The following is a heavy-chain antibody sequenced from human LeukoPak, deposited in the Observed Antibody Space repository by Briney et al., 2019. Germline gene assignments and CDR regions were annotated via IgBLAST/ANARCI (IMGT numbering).Heavy chain of an antibody. D-gene: IGHD3-22*01. CDR2: INPSGGST. V-gene: IGHV1-46*01. Sequence: RASVKVSCKASGYTFTSYYMHWVRQAPGQGLEWMGIINPSGGSTSYAQKFQGRVTMTRDTSTSTVYMELSSLRSEDTAVYYCARDFFSTDTALPNYDRRLVDYWGQGTLVTVSS. J-gene: IGHJ4*02. CDR3: ARDFFSTDTALPNYDRRLVDY. CDR1: GYTFTSYY.